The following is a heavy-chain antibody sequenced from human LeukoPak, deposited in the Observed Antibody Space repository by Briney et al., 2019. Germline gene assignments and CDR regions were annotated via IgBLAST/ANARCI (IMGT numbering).Heavy chain of an antibody. Sequence: GASVKVSCKASGYTFTDYHMHWVRQAPGQGLEWMGWINPNSGGTKYVQKFQGRVAMTRDTSIRTVFMELSRLTSDDTAVYYCARDYYDSSGFGAFDIWGQGTMVTVSS. V-gene: IGHV1-2*02. CDR2: INPNSGGT. CDR3: ARDYYDSSGFGAFDI. D-gene: IGHD3-22*01. J-gene: IGHJ3*02. CDR1: GYTFTDYH.